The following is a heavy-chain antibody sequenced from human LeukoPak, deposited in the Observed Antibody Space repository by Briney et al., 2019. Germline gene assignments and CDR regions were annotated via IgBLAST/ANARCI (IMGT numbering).Heavy chain of an antibody. CDR3: ANLRYDY. J-gene: IGHJ4*02. D-gene: IGHD5/OR15-5a*01. CDR2: INGGGGST. Sequence: GGSLRLSCAASGLTFSSYAVSWVRQAPGKGLEWVSTINGGGGSTYYADSVKGRFTISRDNSKNTLYLQLSSLRAEDTAVYYCANLRYDYWGQGTLVTVSS. CDR1: GLTFSSYA. V-gene: IGHV3-23*01.